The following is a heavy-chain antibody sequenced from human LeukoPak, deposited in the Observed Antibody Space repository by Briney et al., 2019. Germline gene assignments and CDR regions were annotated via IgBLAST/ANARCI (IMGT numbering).Heavy chain of an antibody. J-gene: IGHJ4*02. D-gene: IGHD1-26*01. CDR3: ARARIVGAHGLDY. V-gene: IGHV4-59*01. CDR1: GGSISSYY. CDR2: IYYSGST. Sequence: SETLSLTCTVSGGSISSYYWSGIRQPPGKGLEWIGYIYYSGSTNYNPSLKSRVTISVDTSKNQFSLKLSSVTAADTAVYYCARARIVGAHGLDYWGQGTLVTVSS.